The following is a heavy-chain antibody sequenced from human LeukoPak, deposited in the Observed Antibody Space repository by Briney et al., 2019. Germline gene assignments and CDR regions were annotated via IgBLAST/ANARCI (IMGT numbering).Heavy chain of an antibody. J-gene: IGHJ6*03. CDR2: ISYIGNT. CDR3: ARPAAMGYYYYYMDV. D-gene: IGHD5-18*01. CDR1: GGSISSSSYY. V-gene: IGHV4-39*01. Sequence: PSETLSLTCTVSGGSISSSSYYWGCIRQPPGKGLECIGSISYIGNTYYNPSLKSRVTISVDTSKNQFSLKLSSVTAADTAVYYCARPAAMGYYYYYMDVWGKGTTVTVSS.